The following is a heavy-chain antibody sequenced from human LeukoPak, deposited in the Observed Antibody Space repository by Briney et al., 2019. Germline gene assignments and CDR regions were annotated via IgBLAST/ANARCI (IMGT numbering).Heavy chain of an antibody. Sequence: GGSLRLSCAASGFTFSSYAMSWVRQAPGKGLEWVSAISGSGGSTYYADSVKGRFTISRDNSKNTLYLQMNSLRAEDTAVYYCAKEEGLVGPTYYYYGMGVWGQGTTVTVSS. CDR3: AKEEGLVGPTYYYYGMGV. CDR2: ISGSGGST. CDR1: GFTFSSYA. V-gene: IGHV3-23*01. D-gene: IGHD3-16*01. J-gene: IGHJ6*02.